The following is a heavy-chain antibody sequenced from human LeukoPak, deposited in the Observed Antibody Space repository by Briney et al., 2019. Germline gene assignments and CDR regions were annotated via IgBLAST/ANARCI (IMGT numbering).Heavy chain of an antibody. CDR3: ARGRGYCSSTSCYWDY. Sequence: PSETLSLTCAVYGGSFSGYYWSWIRRPPGKGLEWIGEINHSGSTNYNPSLKSRVTISVDTSKNQFSLKLSSVTAADTAVYYCARGRGYCSSTSCYWDYWGQGTLVTVSS. CDR1: GGSFSGYY. D-gene: IGHD2-2*01. CDR2: INHSGST. J-gene: IGHJ4*02. V-gene: IGHV4-34*01.